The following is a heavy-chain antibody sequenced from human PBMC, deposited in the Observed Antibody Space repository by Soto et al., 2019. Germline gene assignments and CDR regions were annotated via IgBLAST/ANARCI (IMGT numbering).Heavy chain of an antibody. J-gene: IGHJ6*02. CDR1: GFTFSSYS. Sequence: GGSLRLSCAASGFTFSSYSMNWVRQAPGKGLEWVSSISSSSSYIYYADSVKGRFTISRDNSKNTLYLQMNSLRAEDTAVYYCAKDLAGYSSSRFYYYYGMDVWGQGTTVTVSS. CDR2: ISSSSSYI. D-gene: IGHD6-13*01. V-gene: IGHV3-21*01. CDR3: AKDLAGYSSSRFYYYYGMDV.